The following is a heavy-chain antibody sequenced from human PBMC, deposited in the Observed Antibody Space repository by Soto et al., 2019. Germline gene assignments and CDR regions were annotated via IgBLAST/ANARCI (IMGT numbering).Heavy chain of an antibody. D-gene: IGHD1-26*01. CDR2: IIPIFGTA. V-gene: IGHV1-69*13. Sequence: SVKVSCKASGGTFSSYAISWVRQAPGQGLEWMGGIIPIFGTANYAQKFQGRVTITADESTSTAYMELSSLRSEDTAVYYCARGQPHFSLLLHSGGQEDDYYYGMDVWG. CDR3: ARGQPHFSLLLHSGGQEDDYYYGMDV. J-gene: IGHJ6*02. CDR1: GGTFSSYA.